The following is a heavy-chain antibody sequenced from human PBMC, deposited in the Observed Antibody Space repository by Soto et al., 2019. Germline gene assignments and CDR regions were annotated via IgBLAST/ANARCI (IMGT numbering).Heavy chain of an antibody. CDR3: ARGPILPGAPSLLAP. Sequence: ASVKVSCKASGGIFSSFSITWVRQVPGHGLEWMGGIIPMTGTPNYAEKFQGRLTLTADASTRTAYLLLSSLKSEDTAVYYCARGPILPGAPSLLAPCGQGTVVTVPQ. J-gene: IGHJ5*02. V-gene: IGHV1-69*13. D-gene: IGHD2-21*01. CDR2: IIPMTGTP. CDR1: GGIFSSFS.